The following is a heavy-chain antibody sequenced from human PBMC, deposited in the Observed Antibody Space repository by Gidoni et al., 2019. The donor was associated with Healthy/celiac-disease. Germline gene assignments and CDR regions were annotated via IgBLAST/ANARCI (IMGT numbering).Heavy chain of an antibody. Sequence: QVQLVESGGGVVQPGRSLRLSCAAYGFTFSSYGMHWVRQAPGKGLEWVAVISYDGSNKYYADSVKGRFTISRDNSKNTLYLQMNSLRAEDTAVYYCAKDRYGDYGYYFDYWGQGTLVTVSS. V-gene: IGHV3-30*18. D-gene: IGHD4-17*01. CDR3: AKDRYGDYGYYFDY. CDR1: GFTFSSYG. J-gene: IGHJ4*02. CDR2: ISYDGSNK.